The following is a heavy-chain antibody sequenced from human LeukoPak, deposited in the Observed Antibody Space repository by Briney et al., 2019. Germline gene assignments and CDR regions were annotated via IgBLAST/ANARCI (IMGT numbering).Heavy chain of an antibody. Sequence: GGSLRLSCAASGFTFRNYFMSWVRQTPGKGLEWVANINQDGSGKYYVDPVEGRFTISRDNARNLLFLQMNSLRPEDTAVYYCAITLVRGVLDHPGYWGRGTLVTVSS. J-gene: IGHJ4*02. CDR3: AITLVRGVLDHPGY. CDR1: GFTFRNYF. V-gene: IGHV3-7*02. D-gene: IGHD3-10*01. CDR2: INQDGSGK.